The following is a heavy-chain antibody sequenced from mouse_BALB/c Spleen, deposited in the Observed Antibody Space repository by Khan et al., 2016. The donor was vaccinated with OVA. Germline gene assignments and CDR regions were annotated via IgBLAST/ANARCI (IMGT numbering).Heavy chain of an antibody. Sequence: QIQFVQSGPGLVAPSQSLSITCTVSGFSLTDYGVSWIRQPPGMGLEWLGVIWGGGSTYYNSALKSRLSIRKENSKSQVFLQMCSRQTDDTAMYYCAKGVCSYYDAVDYWGQGTSVTGSS. J-gene: IGHJ4*01. CDR2: IWGGGST. CDR3: AKGVCSYYDAVDY. CDR1: GFSLTDYG. V-gene: IGHV2-6-5*01.